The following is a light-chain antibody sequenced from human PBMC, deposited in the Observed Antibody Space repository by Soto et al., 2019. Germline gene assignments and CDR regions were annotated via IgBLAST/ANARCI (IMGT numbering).Light chain of an antibody. V-gene: IGKV1-39*01. CDR3: QQSYSLWT. J-gene: IGKJ1*01. Sequence: DIQMTQSPSSLSASVGDRVTITCRASQSISSYLNWYQQKPGKATKLLIYAASSLQSGVPSRFSGSGSGTDFTLTISSLQPEDFATYYCQQSYSLWTFGQGNKVDIK. CDR2: AAS. CDR1: QSISSY.